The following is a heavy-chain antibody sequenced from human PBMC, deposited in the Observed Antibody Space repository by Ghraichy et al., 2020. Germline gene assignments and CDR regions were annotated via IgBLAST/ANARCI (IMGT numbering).Heavy chain of an antibody. CDR1: GFTFSSYW. D-gene: IGHD1-7*01. V-gene: IGHV3-74*01. CDR2: INSDGSST. CDR3: ASEMPETGTSMRYYYGMDV. J-gene: IGHJ6*02. Sequence: SCAASGFTFSSYWMHWVRQAPGKGLVWVSRINSDGSSTSYADSVKGRFTISRDNAKNTLYLQMNSLRAEDTAVYYCASEMPETGTSMRYYYGMDVWGQGTTVTVSS.